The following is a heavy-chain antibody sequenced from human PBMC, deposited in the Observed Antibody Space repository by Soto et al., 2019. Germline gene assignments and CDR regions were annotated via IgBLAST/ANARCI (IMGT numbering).Heavy chain of an antibody. CDR2: MFYSGTT. J-gene: IGHJ1*01. CDR1: GASMNGNY. Sequence: QVQLQESGPGLVKPSETLSLTCTVAGASMNGNYWTWVRQPPGKGLEWIGNMFYSGTTNYNPSLKSRFTMSLDTSVNQFSLRLSSVTAADTAVYYCARPNRWYGKIQEWGRGTLVTVSS. CDR3: ARPNRWYGKIQE. D-gene: IGHD2-15*01. V-gene: IGHV4-59*01.